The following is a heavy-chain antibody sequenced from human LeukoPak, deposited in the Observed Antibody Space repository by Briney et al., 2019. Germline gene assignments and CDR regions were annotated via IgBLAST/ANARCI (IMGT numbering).Heavy chain of an antibody. CDR2: ISGYNGNT. CDR1: GGTFTRYG. D-gene: IGHD2-15*01. J-gene: IGHJ4*02. CDR3: ARDNSATSDCSSSSCYHFDY. Sequence: ASVKVSCKASGGTFTRYGISWVRQAPGQGLEWLGWISGYNGNTNYAQKVQGRVTMTTDTSTRTAFMVLRSLRSDDTAVYYCARDNSATSDCSSSSCYHFDYWGQGTLVTVSS. V-gene: IGHV1-18*01.